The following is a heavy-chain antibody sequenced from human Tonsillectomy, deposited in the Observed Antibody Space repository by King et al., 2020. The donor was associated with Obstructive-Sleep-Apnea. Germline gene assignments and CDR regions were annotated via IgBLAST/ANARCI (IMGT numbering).Heavy chain of an antibody. D-gene: IGHD1-7*01. V-gene: IGHV4-38-2*02. J-gene: IGHJ4*02. CDR2: IYHTGNT. Sequence: LQLQESGPGLVKPSETLSLTCAVSGYSITSGYYWGWIRQPPGKGLEWIASIYHTGNTYYNPSLKSRVIMSVDTSKNQFSLKLTSVTAADTAVYYCTREMGELLGFDFWGQGTLVTVSS. CDR3: TREMGELLGFDF. CDR1: GYSITSGYY.